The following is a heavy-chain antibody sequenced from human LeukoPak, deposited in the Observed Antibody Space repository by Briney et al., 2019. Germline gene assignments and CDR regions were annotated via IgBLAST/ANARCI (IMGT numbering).Heavy chain of an antibody. V-gene: IGHV4-61*02. CDR1: GGPISSGSYY. CDR2: IYTSGST. D-gene: IGHD1-26*01. Sequence: SETLSLTCTVSGGPISSGSYYWSWIRQPAGKGLEWIGRIYTSGSTNYNPSLKSRVTISVDTSKNQFSLKLSSVTAADTAVYYCARGGLLRDIDYWGQGTLVTVSS. CDR3: ARGGLLRDIDY. J-gene: IGHJ4*02.